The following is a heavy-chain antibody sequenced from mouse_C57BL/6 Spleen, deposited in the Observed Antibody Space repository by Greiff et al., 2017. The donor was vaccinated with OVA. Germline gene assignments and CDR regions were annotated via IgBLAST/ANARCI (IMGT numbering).Heavy chain of an antibody. V-gene: IGHV1-52*01. J-gene: IGHJ1*03. Sequence: QVQLKQPGAELVRPGSSVKLSCKASGYTFTSYWMHWVKQRPIQGLEWIGNIDPSDSETHYNQKFKDKATLTVDKSSSTAYMQLSSLTSEDSAVYYCARGDDGYSPRYFDVWGTGTTVTVSS. CDR1: GYTFTSYW. D-gene: IGHD2-3*01. CDR3: ARGDDGYSPRYFDV. CDR2: IDPSDSET.